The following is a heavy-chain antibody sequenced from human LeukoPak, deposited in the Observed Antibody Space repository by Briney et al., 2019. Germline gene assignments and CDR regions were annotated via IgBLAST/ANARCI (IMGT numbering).Heavy chain of an antibody. D-gene: IGHD2-15*01. CDR2: ISGSGSTI. CDR3: AREVARNYYYYYMDV. J-gene: IGHJ6*03. Sequence: PGGSLRLSCAASGFTFSNYEMNWVRQAPGKGLEWVSYISGSGSTIYYADSVKGRFTISRDNAKNSLYLQMNSLRAEDTALYYCAREVARNYYYYYMDVWGKGTTVTVSS. CDR1: GFTFSNYE. V-gene: IGHV3-48*03.